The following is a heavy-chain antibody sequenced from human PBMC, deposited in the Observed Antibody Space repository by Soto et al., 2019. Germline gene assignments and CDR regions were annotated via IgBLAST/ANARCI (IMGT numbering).Heavy chain of an antibody. V-gene: IGHV3-7*01. CDR2: IKEDGSEK. J-gene: IGHJ5*02. Sequence: PGGSLRLSCAASGFSFSSYAMHWVRQAPGKGLKWVANIKEDGSEKNYVDSVQGRFTISRDNAKNILYLQMNSLRADDTAVYYCARDFQPNYGSSWAHHWGQGALVTVSS. CDR1: GFSFSSYA. D-gene: IGHD6-13*01. CDR3: ARDFQPNYGSSWAHH.